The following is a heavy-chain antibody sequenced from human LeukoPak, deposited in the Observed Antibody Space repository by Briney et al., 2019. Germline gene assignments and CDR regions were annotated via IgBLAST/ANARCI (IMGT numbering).Heavy chain of an antibody. V-gene: IGHV3-53*01. CDR3: ARESWIAAAGTLDY. CDR1: GFSVSSNS. CDR2: IYGGGGGVT. J-gene: IGHJ4*02. Sequence: GGSLRLSCAASGFSVSSNSMSWVRQAPGKGLEWVSVIYGGGGGVTYYVDSIKGRFTISRDNSKNTLYLQMNSLRAEDTAVYYCARESWIAAAGTLDYWGQGTLVTVSS. D-gene: IGHD6-13*01.